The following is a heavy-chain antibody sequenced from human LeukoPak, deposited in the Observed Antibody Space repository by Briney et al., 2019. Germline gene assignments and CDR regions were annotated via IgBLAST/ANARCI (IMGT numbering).Heavy chain of an antibody. Sequence: PSQTLSLTCTVSGGSISSGGYYWSWIRQHPGKGLEWIGYIYYSGSTYYNPSLKSRVTISVGTSKNQFSLKLSSVTAADTAVYYCARDYGDYPAFDIWGQGTMVTVSS. CDR2: IYYSGST. J-gene: IGHJ3*02. V-gene: IGHV4-31*03. CDR3: ARDYGDYPAFDI. CDR1: GGSISSGGYY. D-gene: IGHD4-17*01.